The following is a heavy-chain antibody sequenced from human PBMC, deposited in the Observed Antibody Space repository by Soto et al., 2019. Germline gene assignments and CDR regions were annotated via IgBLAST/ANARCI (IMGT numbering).Heavy chain of an antibody. J-gene: IGHJ4*02. CDR2: IYYSGST. CDR1: GGSISSYY. CDR3: ARVRQWELSYYFDY. Sequence: SETLSLTCTVSGGSISSYYWSWIRQPPGKGLEWIGYIYYSGSTNYNPSLKSRVTISVDTSKNQFSLKLSSVTAADTAVYYCARVRQWELSYYFDYWGQGTLVTGS. V-gene: IGHV4-59*01. D-gene: IGHD1-26*01.